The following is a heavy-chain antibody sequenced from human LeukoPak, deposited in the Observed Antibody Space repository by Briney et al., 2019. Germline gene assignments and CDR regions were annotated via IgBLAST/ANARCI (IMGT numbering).Heavy chain of an antibody. J-gene: IGHJ3*02. V-gene: IGHV4-39*01. CDR2: IYYSGST. Sequence: SSETLSLTCTVSGVSISSSYWGWIRQPPGKGLEWIGTIYYSGSTYYSPSLKSRVTISADTSKNQFSLKLSSVTAADTAAYYCARAKSDAFDIWGQGTMVTVSS. CDR1: GVSISSSY. CDR3: ARAKSDAFDI.